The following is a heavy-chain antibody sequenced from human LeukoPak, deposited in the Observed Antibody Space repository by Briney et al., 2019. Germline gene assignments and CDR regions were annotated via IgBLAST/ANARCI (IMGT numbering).Heavy chain of an antibody. V-gene: IGHV4-31*03. J-gene: IGHJ5*02. CDR1: GGSISSGDYY. Sequence: SETLSLTCTVSGGSISSGDYYWSWIRQHPGKGLEWIGYIYYSGRTYYNPSLKSRVTISVDTSKNQFSLKLSSVTAADTAVYYCARSSRGHWFDPWGQGTLVTVSS. CDR2: IYYSGRT. D-gene: IGHD3-10*01. CDR3: ARSSRGHWFDP.